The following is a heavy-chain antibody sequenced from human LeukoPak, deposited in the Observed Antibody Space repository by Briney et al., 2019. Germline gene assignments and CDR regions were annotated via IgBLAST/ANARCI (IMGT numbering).Heavy chain of an antibody. J-gene: IGHJ4*02. CDR2: ISAYNGNT. Sequence: ASVKVSCKASGYTFTYRYLHWVRQAPGQALEWMGWISAYNGNTNYAQKLQGRVTMTTDTSANTAYMELSSLRSEDTAVYYCARTVRYSSGPLTDLLPYYFDYWGQGTLVTVSS. CDR3: ARTVRYSSGPLTDLLPYYFDY. V-gene: IGHV1-18*04. CDR1: GYTFTYRY. D-gene: IGHD6-19*01.